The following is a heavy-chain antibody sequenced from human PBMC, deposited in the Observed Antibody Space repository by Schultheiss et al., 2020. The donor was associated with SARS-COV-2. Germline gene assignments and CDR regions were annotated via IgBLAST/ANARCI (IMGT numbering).Heavy chain of an antibody. CDR2: INPNSGGT. CDR1: GYTFTGYY. D-gene: IGHD2-15*01. J-gene: IGHJ4*02. Sequence: ASVKVSCKASGYTFTGYYMHWVRQAPGQGLEWMGWINPNSGGTNYAQKFQGRVTMTTDTSTSTAYMELRSLRSDDTAVYYCARGIPPRTPPGYWGQGTLVTVSS. CDR3: ARGIPPRTPPGY. V-gene: IGHV1-2*02.